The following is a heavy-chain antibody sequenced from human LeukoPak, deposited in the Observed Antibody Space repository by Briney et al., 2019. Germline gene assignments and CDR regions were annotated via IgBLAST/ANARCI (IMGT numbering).Heavy chain of an antibody. CDR2: INSDGSST. Sequence: GGSLRLSCAASGFTFSSYWMYWVRQAPGKGLVWVSRINSDGSSTIYADSVKGRFTISRDNSKNTLYLQMNSLRAEDTAVYYCAKVLADSSRVTDILDYWGQGTLVTVSS. J-gene: IGHJ4*02. CDR3: AKVLADSSRVTDILDY. CDR1: GFTFSSYW. D-gene: IGHD6-13*01. V-gene: IGHV3-74*01.